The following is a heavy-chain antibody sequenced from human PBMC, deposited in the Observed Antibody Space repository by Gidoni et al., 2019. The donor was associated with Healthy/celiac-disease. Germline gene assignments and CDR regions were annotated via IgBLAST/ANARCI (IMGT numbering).Heavy chain of an antibody. CDR2: ISGSGGST. J-gene: IGHJ6*02. Sequence: EVQLLESGGGLVQPGGSLRLSCAASGLTFSSYAMGWVRQAPGKGLEGVSAISGSGGSTYYADSVKGRFTISRDNSKNTLYLQMNSLRAEDTAVYYCAKDSRQPKTYYYGMDVWGQGTTVTVSS. V-gene: IGHV3-23*01. CDR3: AKDSRQPKTYYYGMDV. D-gene: IGHD6-13*01. CDR1: GLTFSSYA.